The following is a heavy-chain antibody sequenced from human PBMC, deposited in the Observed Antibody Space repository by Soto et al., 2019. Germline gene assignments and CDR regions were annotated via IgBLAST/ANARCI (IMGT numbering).Heavy chain of an antibody. V-gene: IGHV4-30-4*02. J-gene: IGHJ5*02. CDR2: IYYSGST. Sequence: SETLSLTCTISGGSISSGDYYWSWIRQPPGKGLEWIGYIYYSGSTYYNPSLKSRVTISVDTSKNTAYMDLRSLRSDDTAVYYCARHNSQWPNWFDPWGQGTPVTVSS. CDR3: ARHNSQWPNWFDP. CDR1: GGSISSGDYY. D-gene: IGHD1-1*01.